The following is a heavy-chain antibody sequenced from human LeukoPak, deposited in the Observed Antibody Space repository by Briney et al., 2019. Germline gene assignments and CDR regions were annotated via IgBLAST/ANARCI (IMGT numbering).Heavy chain of an antibody. Sequence: GVSVRLSCRAWVFTLSIYPMLWLPDSPGEALEGVSAIRGSCGSTYYAHCVKGRLTIYRDNSKNTLYLQMNSLRAGETAVYYGAKAEIDRRYSYGSPFDYWGQGTLVTVSS. J-gene: IGHJ4*02. CDR2: IRGSCGST. V-gene: IGHV3-23*01. CDR3: AKAEIDRRYSYGSPFDY. CDR1: VFTLSIYP. D-gene: IGHD5-18*01.